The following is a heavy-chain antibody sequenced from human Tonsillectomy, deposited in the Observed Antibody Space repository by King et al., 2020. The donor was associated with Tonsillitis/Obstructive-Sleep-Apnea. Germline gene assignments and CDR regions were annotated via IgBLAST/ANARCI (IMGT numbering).Heavy chain of an antibody. CDR1: GFTFSSYS. V-gene: IGHV3-21*01. CDR3: ARHSARGVAAARLMTIYYNYGMDF. J-gene: IGHJ6*02. Sequence: VQLVESGGGLVKPGGSLRLSCAASGFTFSSYSMNWVRQAPGKGLEWVSSISSSSSYIYYADSVKGRFTISRDNAKNSLYLQMKSLRAEDTAVYYCARHSARGVAAARLMTIYYNYGMDFWGQGTTVTVSS. CDR2: ISSSSSYI. D-gene: IGHD2-15*01.